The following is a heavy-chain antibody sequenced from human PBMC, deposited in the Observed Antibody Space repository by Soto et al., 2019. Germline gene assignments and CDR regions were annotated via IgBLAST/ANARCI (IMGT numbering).Heavy chain of an antibody. Sequence: SETLSLTCTVSGGSISSYYWSWIRQPPGKGLEWIGYIYYSGSTNYNPSLKSRVTISKDTSKNQVVLTMTNMDPVDTATYYCARTRVDTVMAHFDYWGQGTLVTVSS. J-gene: IGHJ4*02. V-gene: IGHV4-59*01. D-gene: IGHD5-18*01. CDR2: IYYSGST. CDR3: ARTRVDTVMAHFDY. CDR1: GGSISSYY.